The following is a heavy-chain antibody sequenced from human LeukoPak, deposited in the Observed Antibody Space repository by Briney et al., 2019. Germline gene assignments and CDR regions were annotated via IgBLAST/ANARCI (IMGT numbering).Heavy chain of an antibody. J-gene: IGHJ4*02. Sequence: SETLSLTCTVSGYSISSGYYWGWVRQPPGKGLEWIGSIFHTGSTYYNPSLKSRVTISVDTSKNQFSLKLTSVTAADTAVYYCVRELVTTNPLGYWGQGTLVTVSS. CDR3: VRELVTTNPLGY. CDR1: GYSISSGYY. V-gene: IGHV4-38-2*02. CDR2: IFHTGST. D-gene: IGHD4-17*01.